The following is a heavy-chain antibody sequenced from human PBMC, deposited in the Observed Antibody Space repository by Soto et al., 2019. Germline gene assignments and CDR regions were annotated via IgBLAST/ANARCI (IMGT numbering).Heavy chain of an antibody. Sequence: QVQLVQSGAEVKKPGSSVKVSCKASGGTFSSYTISWVRQAPGQGLEWMGRIIPILGIANYAQKFQGRVTITADKSTSTAYMELSSLRSEDTAVYYCASPGARIAAAVDDAFDIWGQGTMVTVSS. CDR1: GGTFSSYT. CDR3: ASPGARIAAAVDDAFDI. J-gene: IGHJ3*02. D-gene: IGHD6-13*01. CDR2: IIPILGIA. V-gene: IGHV1-69*02.